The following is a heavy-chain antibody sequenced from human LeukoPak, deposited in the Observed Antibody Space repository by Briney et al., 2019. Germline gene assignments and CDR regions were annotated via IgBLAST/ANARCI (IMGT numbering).Heavy chain of an antibody. J-gene: IGHJ3*02. CDR2: IQFDGSIK. V-gene: IGHV3-30*02. CDR1: GFTFSNYA. CDR3: AKETNAFDI. Sequence: GGSLRLSCAASGFTFSNYAMHWVRQAPGKGLEWVAFIQFDGSIKYYGASVKGRFTISRDNSENTVHLQMNSLRVEDTAMYYCAKETNAFDIWGQGTMVTVSP.